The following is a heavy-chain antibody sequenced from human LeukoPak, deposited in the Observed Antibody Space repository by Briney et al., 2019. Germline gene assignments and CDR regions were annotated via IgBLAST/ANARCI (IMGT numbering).Heavy chain of an antibody. J-gene: IGHJ5*02. V-gene: IGHV3-23*01. CDR2: ISGSGGST. CDR3: AKDPLASRYCSSTSCYTNWFDP. CDR1: GFTFSSYA. Sequence: GGSLRLSCAASGFTFSSYAMSWVRQAPGKGLEWVSAISGSGGSTYYADSVKGRFTISRDNSKNTLYPQMNSLRAEDTAVYYCAKDPLASRYCSSTSCYTNWFDPWGQGTLVTVSS. D-gene: IGHD2-2*02.